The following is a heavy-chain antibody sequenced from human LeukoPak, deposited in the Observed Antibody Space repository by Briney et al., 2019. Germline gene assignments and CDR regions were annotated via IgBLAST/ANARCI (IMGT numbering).Heavy chain of an antibody. J-gene: IGHJ5*02. D-gene: IGHD1-26*01. CDR2: INPNSGGT. CDR3: ARGPGWGGSYYVVRSTGNWFDP. CDR1: GYTFTGYY. V-gene: IGHV1-2*06. Sequence: ASVKVACKASGYTFTGYYMHWVRQAPGQGLEWMGRINPNSGGTNYAQKFQGRVTMTRDTSISTAYMELSRLRSDDTAVYYCARGPGWGGSYYVVRSTGNWFDPWGQGTLVTVSS.